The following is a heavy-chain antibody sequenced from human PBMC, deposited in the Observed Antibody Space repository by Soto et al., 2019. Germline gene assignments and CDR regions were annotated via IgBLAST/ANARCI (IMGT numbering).Heavy chain of an antibody. CDR3: ARVIVATTNYYYYGMDV. CDR1: GGSISSYY. D-gene: IGHD5-12*01. CDR2: IYYSGST. V-gene: IGHV4-59*01. J-gene: IGHJ6*02. Sequence: SETLSLTCTVSGGSISSYYWSWIRQPPGKGLEWIGYIYYSGSTNYNPSLKSRVTISVDTSKNQFSLKLSSVTAADTAVYYCARVIVATTNYYYYGMDVWGQGTTVTVSS.